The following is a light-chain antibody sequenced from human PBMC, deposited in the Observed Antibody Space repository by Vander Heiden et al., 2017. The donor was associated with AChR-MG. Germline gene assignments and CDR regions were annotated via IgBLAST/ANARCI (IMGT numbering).Light chain of an antibody. J-gene: IGKJ3*01. CDR2: GAS. V-gene: IGKV3-20*01. Sequence: EIVLTQSPGTLSLSPGERATLACRASQSVSSSYLAWYQQKPGQAPRLLIYGASSRATSIPDRFSGSGSGTDFTLTISRLEPEDFAVYYCQQYGSSLFTFGSGTKVDIK. CDR3: QQYGSSLFT. CDR1: QSVSSSY.